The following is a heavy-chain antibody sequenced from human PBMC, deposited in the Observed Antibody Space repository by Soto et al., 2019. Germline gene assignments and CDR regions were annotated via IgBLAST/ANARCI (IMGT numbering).Heavy chain of an antibody. CDR2: IYYSGIT. D-gene: IGHD1-1*01. Sequence: SETLSLTCTVSSGSISSGCYYWSWIRQHPGKGMEWIGYIYYSGITYYNPSLKSRVTISVDTSKNQFSLKLSSVTAADTAVNYCARWPQLEPRFDYWGQGTLVTVSS. CDR1: SGSISSGCYY. CDR3: ARWPQLEPRFDY. J-gene: IGHJ4*02. V-gene: IGHV4-31*03.